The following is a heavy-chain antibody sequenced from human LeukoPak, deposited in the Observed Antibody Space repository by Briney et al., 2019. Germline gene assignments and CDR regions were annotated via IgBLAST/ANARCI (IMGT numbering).Heavy chain of an antibody. V-gene: IGHV4-4*02. Sequence: TSETLSLTCAVSGGSISSSNRWSWVRQPPGKGLEWIGEIYHSGSTNYNPSLKSRVTISVDKSKNQFSLKLSSVTAADTAVYYCARAGGYCSGGSCLDYWGQGTLVTVSS. CDR3: ARAGGYCSGGSCLDY. J-gene: IGHJ4*02. CDR2: IYHSGST. D-gene: IGHD2-15*01. CDR1: GGSISSSNR.